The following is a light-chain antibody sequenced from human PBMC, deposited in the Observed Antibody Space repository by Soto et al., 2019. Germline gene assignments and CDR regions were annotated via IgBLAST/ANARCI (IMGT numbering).Light chain of an antibody. Sequence: QSALTQPASVSGSPGQSITISFIGTISDVGGYDYVSWYHQHPGKAPKLMIYDVINRPSGVSNRFSGSKSGHTASLTISGLQAEDEADYYCSSSTTSCNYVFGTGTKQTVL. CDR3: SSSTTSCNYV. J-gene: IGLJ1*01. CDR2: DVI. CDR1: ISDVGGYDY. V-gene: IGLV2-14*01.